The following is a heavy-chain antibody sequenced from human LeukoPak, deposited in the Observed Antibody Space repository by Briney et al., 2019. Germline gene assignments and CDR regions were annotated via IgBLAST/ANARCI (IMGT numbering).Heavy chain of an antibody. Sequence: GGSLRLSCVASGFIFSRYGMHWVRQAPGKGLEWVAVISYDGSNKYYADSVKGRFTISRDNSKNTLYLQMNSLRAEDTAVYYCARGYYDFWSGYPNYWGQGTLVTVSS. CDR2: ISYDGSNK. CDR3: ARGYYDFWSGYPNY. V-gene: IGHV3-30*03. J-gene: IGHJ4*02. CDR1: GFIFSRYG. D-gene: IGHD3-3*01.